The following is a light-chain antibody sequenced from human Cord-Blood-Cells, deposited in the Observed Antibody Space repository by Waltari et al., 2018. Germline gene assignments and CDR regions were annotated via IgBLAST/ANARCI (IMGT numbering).Light chain of an antibody. V-gene: IGLV2-23*03. CDR2: EGS. CDR1: SSDVGSYNL. J-gene: IGLJ2*01. CDR3: CSYAGSSTFVV. Sequence: QSALTQPASVSGSPGQSITISCTGTSSDVGSYNLVSWYQQHPGKAPKLMIYEGSKRPSGVSNRFSGSKSGNTCSLTISWLQAEDEADYYCCSYAGSSTFVVFGGGTKLTVL.